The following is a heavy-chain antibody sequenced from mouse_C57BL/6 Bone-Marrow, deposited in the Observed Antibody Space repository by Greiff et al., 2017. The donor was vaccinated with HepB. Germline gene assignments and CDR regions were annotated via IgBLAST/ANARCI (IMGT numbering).Heavy chain of an antibody. Sequence: EVHLVESGGGLVKPGGSLKLSCAASGFTFSSYAMSWVRQTPEKRLEWVATISDGGSYTYYPDNVKGRFTISRDNAKNNLYLQMSHLKSEDTAMYYCARDGGGRGFAYWGQGTLVTVAA. D-gene: IGHD3-3*01. V-gene: IGHV5-4*01. CDR3: ARDGGGRGFAY. CDR2: ISDGGSYT. CDR1: GFTFSSYA. J-gene: IGHJ3*01.